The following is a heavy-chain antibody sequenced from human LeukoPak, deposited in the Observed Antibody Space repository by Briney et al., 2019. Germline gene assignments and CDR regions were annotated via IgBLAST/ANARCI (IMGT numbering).Heavy chain of an antibody. J-gene: IGHJ5*02. D-gene: IGHD3-10*01. CDR2: IYTSGST. CDR3: ARSAEYYYGSWRTFIFSGNWFDP. CDR1: GGSISSYY. Sequence: PSETLSLTCTVSGGSISSYYWSWIRQPPGKGLEWIGRIYTSGSTNYNPSLKSRVTISVDTSKNQFSLKLSSVTAADTAVYYCARSAEYYYGSWRTFIFSGNWFDPWGQGTLVTVSS. V-gene: IGHV4-4*07.